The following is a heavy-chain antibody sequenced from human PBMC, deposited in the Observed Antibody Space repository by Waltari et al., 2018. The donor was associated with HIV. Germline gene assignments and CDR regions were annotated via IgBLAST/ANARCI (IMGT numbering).Heavy chain of an antibody. CDR2: VYDRGRS. CDR3: VAGYYGRGDY. V-gene: IGHV4-39*01. D-gene: IGHD3-3*01. CDR1: GGSFSTSSYY. Sequence: QLQLQESGPGLVKPSETLSLTCTVSGGSFSTSSYYWGWIRQPPGKGLEWIGSVYDRGRSYYNPYLKSRVTISVDTSKNQFSLKLSSVSAADTAVYYCVAGYYGRGDYWGQGTLVTVSS. J-gene: IGHJ4*02.